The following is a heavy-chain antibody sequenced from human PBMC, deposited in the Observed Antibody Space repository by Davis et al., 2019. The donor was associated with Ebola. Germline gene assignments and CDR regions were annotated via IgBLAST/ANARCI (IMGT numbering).Heavy chain of an antibody. D-gene: IGHD6-13*01. J-gene: IGHJ5*02. CDR2: INAGNGNT. CDR3: ARSIAAAAYNWFDP. V-gene: IGHV1-3*01. CDR1: GYTFTSYA. Sequence: AASVKVSCKASGYTFTSYAMYWVRQAPGQRLEWMGWINAGNGNTKYSQKFQGRVTITRDTSASTAYMELSSLRSEDTAVYYCARSIAAAAYNWFDPWGQGTLVTVSS.